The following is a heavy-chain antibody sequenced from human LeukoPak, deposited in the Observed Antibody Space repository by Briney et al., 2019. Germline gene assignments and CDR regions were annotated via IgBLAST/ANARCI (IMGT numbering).Heavy chain of an antibody. V-gene: IGHV3-21*01. CDR1: GFTFSSYS. J-gene: IGHJ6*02. Sequence: PGGSLRLSCAASGFTFSSYSMNWVRRAPGKGLEWVSSISSSSSYIYYADSVKGRFTISRDNAKNSLYLQMNSLRAEDTAVYYCARAVIGPGYSSSWYYYYGMDVWGQGTTVTVSS. CDR3: ARAVIGPGYSSSWYYYYGMDV. CDR2: ISSSSSYI. D-gene: IGHD6-13*01.